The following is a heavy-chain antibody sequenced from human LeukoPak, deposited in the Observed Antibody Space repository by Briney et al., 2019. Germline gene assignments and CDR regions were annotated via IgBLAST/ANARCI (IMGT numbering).Heavy chain of an antibody. J-gene: IGHJ6*03. Sequence: ASVKVSCKASGYTFTGYYMHWVRQAPGQGLEWMGWINPNSGGTNYAQKFRGRVTMTRDTSISTAYMELSRLRSDDTAVYYCARGSLGYCSGGSCYSHYYYYMDVWGKGTTVTISS. CDR2: INPNSGGT. CDR1: GYTFTGYY. V-gene: IGHV1-2*02. CDR3: ARGSLGYCSGGSCYSHYYYYMDV. D-gene: IGHD2-15*01.